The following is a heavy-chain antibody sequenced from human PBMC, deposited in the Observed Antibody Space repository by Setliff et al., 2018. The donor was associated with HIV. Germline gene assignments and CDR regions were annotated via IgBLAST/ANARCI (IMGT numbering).Heavy chain of an antibody. CDR3: ARVGSSSGWTNYYYGMDV. V-gene: IGHV4-61*02. CDR1: GGSISSGSYY. CDR2: IFTSGSA. J-gene: IGHJ6*02. Sequence: SETLSLTCTVSGGSISSGSYYWSWIRQPAGKGLEWIGRIFTSGSAIYNPSLKSRVTISVDTSKNQFSLKLRSVTAADTAVYYCARVGSSSGWTNYYYGMDVWGQGTTVTVSS. D-gene: IGHD6-19*01.